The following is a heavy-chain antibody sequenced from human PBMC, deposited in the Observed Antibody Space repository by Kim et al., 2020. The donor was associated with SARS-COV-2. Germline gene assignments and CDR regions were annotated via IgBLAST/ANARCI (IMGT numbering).Heavy chain of an antibody. Sequence: YETGSVKGRFTISRDNSKNTLYLQMNSLRAEDTAVYYCARDSPGAVAFDIWGQGTMVTVSS. CDR3: ARDSPGAVAFDI. V-gene: IGHV3-30*07. J-gene: IGHJ3*02.